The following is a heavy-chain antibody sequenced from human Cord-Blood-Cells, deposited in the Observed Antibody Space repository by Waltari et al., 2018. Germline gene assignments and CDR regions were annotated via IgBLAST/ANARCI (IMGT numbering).Heavy chain of an antibody. Sequence: QVQLQESGPGLVKPSQTLSLTCTVSGGSISSGDYYWSWIRQPPGKGLEWIGYIYDRGSTYYHPSLKSRVTISVDTSKNQFSLKLSSVTAADTAVYYCARVEELGNLGYWGQGTLVTVSS. CDR2: IYDRGST. V-gene: IGHV4-30-4*08. CDR1: GGSISSGDYY. J-gene: IGHJ4*02. D-gene: IGHD7-27*01. CDR3: ARVEELGNLGY.